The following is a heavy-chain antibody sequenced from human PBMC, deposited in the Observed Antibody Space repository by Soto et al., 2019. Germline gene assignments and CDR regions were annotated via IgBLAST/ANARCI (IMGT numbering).Heavy chain of an antibody. CDR1: GGSISSGGYY. Sequence: SETLSLTCTVSGGSISSGGYYWSWIRQHPGKGLEWIGYIYYSGNTYYNPSLKSRVTISVDTSKNQFSLKLSSVTAADTAVYYCALRHYYDSSGYYLAFDIWGQGTMVTVSS. CDR3: ALRHYYDSSGYYLAFDI. V-gene: IGHV4-31*03. D-gene: IGHD3-22*01. J-gene: IGHJ3*02. CDR2: IYYSGNT.